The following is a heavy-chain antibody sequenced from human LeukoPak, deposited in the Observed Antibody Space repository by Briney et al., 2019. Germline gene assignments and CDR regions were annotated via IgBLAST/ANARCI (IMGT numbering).Heavy chain of an antibody. CDR1: GYTFTGYY. J-gene: IGHJ3*02. Sequence: ASVKVSCKASGYTFTGYYMHWVRQAPGQGLEWMGWINPNSGGTNYAQKFQGRVTMTRDTSTSTAYMELSRLRSEDTAVYYCARICGGDCFDAFDIWGQGTMVTVSS. V-gene: IGHV1-2*02. D-gene: IGHD2-21*01. CDR2: INPNSGGT. CDR3: ARICGGDCFDAFDI.